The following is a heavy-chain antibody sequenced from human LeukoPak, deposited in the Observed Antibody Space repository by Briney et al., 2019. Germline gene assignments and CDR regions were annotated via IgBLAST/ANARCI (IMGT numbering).Heavy chain of an antibody. CDR2: ISYDLSNK. D-gene: IGHD6-19*01. CDR3: AKVRWDNSGWYYLDY. Sequence: GGSLRLSCAASGFTFSAYNMHWARQPPGKGLEGGKVISYDLSNKYYADSVKGRFTISRDNSKNTLHLQMNSLRAEDTAVYYCAKVRWDNSGWYYLDYWGQGTLVTVSS. V-gene: IGHV3-30*18. CDR1: GFTFSAYN. J-gene: IGHJ4*02.